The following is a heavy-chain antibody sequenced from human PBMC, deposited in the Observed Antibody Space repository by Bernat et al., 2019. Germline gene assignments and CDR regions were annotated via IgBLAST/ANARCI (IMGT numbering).Heavy chain of an antibody. Sequence: EVQMVESGGGLVQPGGSLRLPCAAPGFTVGRNPMHWVRQVPGKGLVWVSRINTDGSTTNYADSVRGRFTISRDNAKNTLYLQMNSLRAEDTAVYYCAKSYGDYQGWGQGTLVTVSS. J-gene: IGHJ4*02. V-gene: IGHV3-74*02. CDR2: INTDGSTT. CDR1: GFTVGRNP. D-gene: IGHD4-17*01. CDR3: AKSYGDYQG.